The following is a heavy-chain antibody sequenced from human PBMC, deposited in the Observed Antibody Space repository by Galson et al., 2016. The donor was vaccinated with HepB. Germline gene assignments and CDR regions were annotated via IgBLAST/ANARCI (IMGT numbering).Heavy chain of an antibody. CDR2: LSSTSSTI. Sequence: SLRLSCAASGFSFSSYNMNWVRQAPGKGLEWVSFLSSTSSTIYYADSVKGRFTISRDNAKNSLYLQMNSLRDEDTAVYYCSRELTGSKEYYYYGMDVWGQGTTVTVSS. CDR3: SRELTGSKEYYYYGMDV. V-gene: IGHV3-48*02. D-gene: IGHD3-10*01. CDR1: GFSFSSYN. J-gene: IGHJ6*02.